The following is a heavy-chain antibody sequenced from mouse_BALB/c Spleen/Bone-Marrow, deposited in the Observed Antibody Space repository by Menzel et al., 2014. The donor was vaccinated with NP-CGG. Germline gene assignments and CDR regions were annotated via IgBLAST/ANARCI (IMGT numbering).Heavy chain of an antibody. D-gene: IGHD1-1*01. CDR1: GYTFTDYA. J-gene: IGHJ2*01. V-gene: IGHV1-67*01. Sequence: VQLQQPGPELVRPGVFVKIPCKGSGYTFTDYAMHWVRQSHAKSLEWIGVISTYSGNTNYNQKFKGKATMTVDKSSSTAYMELARLTSDDSAIYYCASYYGSSYFDYWGQGTTLTVSS. CDR2: ISTYSGNT. CDR3: ASYYGSSYFDY.